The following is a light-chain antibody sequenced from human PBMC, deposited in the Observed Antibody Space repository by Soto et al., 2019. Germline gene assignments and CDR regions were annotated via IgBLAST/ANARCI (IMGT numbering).Light chain of an antibody. CDR2: ANT. CDR1: NSNIGAGSG. J-gene: IGLJ2*01. CDR3: QSFDSSLTGLI. Sequence: QFVLTQPPSVTGAPGQRVTISCTGNNSNIGAGSGVNWYQQFPDKAPKLLIYANTHRPSGVPDRFSGSTSATSASLAITGLQTQDEADYYCQSFDSSLTGLIFGGGTKLTVL. V-gene: IGLV1-40*01.